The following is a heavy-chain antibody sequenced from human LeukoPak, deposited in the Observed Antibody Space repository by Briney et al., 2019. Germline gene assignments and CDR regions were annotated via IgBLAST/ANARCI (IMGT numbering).Heavy chain of an antibody. J-gene: IGHJ4*02. D-gene: IGHD2/OR15-2a*01. CDR2: ISHDGTI. V-gene: IGHV4-4*02. Sequence: PSGTLSLTCGVSGGSIDITNYWSWVRQAPGKGLEWIGEISHDGTIDYIPSLRSRVAMSLDRANNQFSLSLTSVTAADTAVYYCTRENRPFCPFAFWGQGVLVTVSS. CDR1: GGSIDITNY. CDR3: TRENRPFCPFAF.